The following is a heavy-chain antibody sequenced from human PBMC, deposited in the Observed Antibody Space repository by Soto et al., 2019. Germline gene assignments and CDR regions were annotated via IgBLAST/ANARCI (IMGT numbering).Heavy chain of an antibody. CDR2: TYFRSKWYN. CDR3: AKGDNLGPKTGYAFDP. J-gene: IGHJ5*02. CDR1: GDSVSSNTAS. D-gene: IGHD5-12*01. V-gene: IGHV6-1*01. Sequence: LSLTCAISGDSVSSNTASWNWIRQSPSRGLEWLGRTYFRSKWYNDYAVSVKSRIIINPDTSNNQFSLQLNSVTPEDTAVYFCAKGDNLGPKTGYAFDPWGQGIMVTVS.